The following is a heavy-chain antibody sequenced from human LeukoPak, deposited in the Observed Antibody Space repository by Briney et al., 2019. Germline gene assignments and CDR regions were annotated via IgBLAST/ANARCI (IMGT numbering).Heavy chain of an antibody. V-gene: IGHV1-24*01. CDR2: FDPEDGET. Sequence: ASVKVSCKVSGYTLTELSMHWVRQAPGKGLEWMGGFDPEDGETIYAQKFQGRVTMTEDTSTDTAYMELSSLRSEDTAVYYCATDSSLYNIAVAAFVYWGQGTLATVSS. CDR3: ATDSSLYNIAVAAFVY. J-gene: IGHJ4*02. D-gene: IGHD6-19*01. CDR1: GYTLTELS.